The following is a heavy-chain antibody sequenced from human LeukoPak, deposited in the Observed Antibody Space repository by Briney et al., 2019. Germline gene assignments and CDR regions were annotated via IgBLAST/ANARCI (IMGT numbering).Heavy chain of an antibody. CDR2: ISPSGGST. D-gene: IGHD6-13*01. V-gene: IGHV1-46*01. CDR3: ARGGYSSSWYDP. Sequence: ASVKVSCKAFGYTFTSNYMHWVRQAPGQGPEWMGVISPSGGSTTYAQKFQGRVTLTRDTSISTAYMELSRLRSDDTAVYYCARGGYSSSWYDPWGQGTLVTVSS. CDR1: GYTFTSNY. J-gene: IGHJ5*02.